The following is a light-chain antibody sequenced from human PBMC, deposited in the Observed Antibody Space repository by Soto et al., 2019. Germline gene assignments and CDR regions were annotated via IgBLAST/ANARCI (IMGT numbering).Light chain of an antibody. J-gene: IGKJ1*01. V-gene: IGKV3-20*01. CDR2: GVS. Sequence: EIVLTQSPATLYFSPGDVATLSCRASQSVSSSCLAWYQQKSGQAPRLLIYGVSSRSTGIPNRFSGSVSGTDFTLTISILEPEVVAVYYCEQDGNSPRTFGQGTKVEI. CDR3: EQDGNSPRT. CDR1: QSVSSSC.